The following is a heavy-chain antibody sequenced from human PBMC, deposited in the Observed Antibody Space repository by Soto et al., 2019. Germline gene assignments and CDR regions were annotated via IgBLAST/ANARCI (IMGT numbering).Heavy chain of an antibody. Sequence: SETLSLTCAVSGFSISSGYFWGWIRQPPGKGPEWLGSIYHSGTTYYNPSVKGRVTISVYTSKNQFSLKMSSVTAADTAVYYCARDSSGYYWFDPWGQGTLVTVSS. CDR2: IYHSGTT. CDR3: ARDSSGYYWFDP. CDR1: GFSISSGYF. D-gene: IGHD3-22*01. J-gene: IGHJ5*02. V-gene: IGHV4-38-2*02.